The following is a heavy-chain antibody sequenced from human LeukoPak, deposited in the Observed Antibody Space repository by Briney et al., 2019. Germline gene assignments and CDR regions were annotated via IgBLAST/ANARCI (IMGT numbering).Heavy chain of an antibody. CDR1: GYSFPSYW. CDR3: ARHSGTMVRGVTPLDY. Sequence: GESLKISCKGSGYSFPSYWIAWVRQMPGKGLEWMGIIYPGDSDTRYSPSFQGQVTISADKSISTAYLQWSSLKASDTAMYYCARHSGTMVRGVTPLDYWGQGTLVTVSS. V-gene: IGHV5-51*01. CDR2: IYPGDSDT. D-gene: IGHD3-10*01. J-gene: IGHJ4*02.